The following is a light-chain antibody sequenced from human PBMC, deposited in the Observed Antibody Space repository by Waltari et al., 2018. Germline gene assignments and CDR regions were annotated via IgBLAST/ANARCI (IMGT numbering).Light chain of an antibody. Sequence: QSALTQPRSVSGSPGQSVTISCTGTNSDVGGYDYVSWYQQYPGKAPQLMIFGVTNGPSGVPARFSGSKSGNTASLTISGLQVEDEADYYCCSYAGSYTRVFGGGTKLTVL. J-gene: IGLJ3*02. CDR3: CSYAGSYTRV. CDR2: GVT. V-gene: IGLV2-11*01. CDR1: NSDVGGYDY.